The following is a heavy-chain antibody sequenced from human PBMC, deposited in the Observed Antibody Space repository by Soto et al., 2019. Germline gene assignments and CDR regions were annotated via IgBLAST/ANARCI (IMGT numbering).Heavy chain of an antibody. CDR3: AKDDFHRGAFDI. D-gene: IGHD2-21*01. Sequence: GGSLRLSCAASGFTFSSYGMHWVRQAPGKGLEWVAVISYDGSNKYYADSVKGRFTISRDNSKNTLYLQMNSLRAEDTAVYYCAKDDFHRGAFDIWGQGTMVTVSS. J-gene: IGHJ3*02. V-gene: IGHV3-30*18. CDR2: ISYDGSNK. CDR1: GFTFSSYG.